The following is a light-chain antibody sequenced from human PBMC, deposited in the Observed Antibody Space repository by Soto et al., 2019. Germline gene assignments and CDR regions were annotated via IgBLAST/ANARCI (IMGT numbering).Light chain of an antibody. J-gene: IGLJ2*01. V-gene: IGLV1-44*01. CDR2: SNN. CDR3: AAWDDSLNGVV. Sequence: QSVLTQPPSASGTPGQRVTISCSGNSSNIGSNTVNWYQQLPGTAPKLLIYSNNQRPSGVPDRFSGSMSGTSASLAISGLQSEDEADYYCAAWDDSLNGVVFGGGTKLTVL. CDR1: SSNIGSNT.